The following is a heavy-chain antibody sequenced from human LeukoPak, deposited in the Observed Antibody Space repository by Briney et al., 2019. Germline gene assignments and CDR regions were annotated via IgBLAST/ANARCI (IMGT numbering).Heavy chain of an antibody. Sequence: PGGSLRLSCAASGFTFSTYWMHWVRHAPGKGLVWVSRANGDGSSTNYADSVKGRFTISRDNAKNTLYLQMNSLRAEDTAVYYCARDGIAAVDFDYWGQGILVTVSP. CDR2: ANGDGSST. CDR3: ARDGIAAVDFDY. D-gene: IGHD6-13*01. CDR1: GFTFSTYW. V-gene: IGHV3-74*01. J-gene: IGHJ4*02.